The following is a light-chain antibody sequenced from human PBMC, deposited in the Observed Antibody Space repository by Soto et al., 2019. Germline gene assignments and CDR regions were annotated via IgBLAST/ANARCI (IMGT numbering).Light chain of an antibody. CDR3: QQYYSSHWT. CDR2: GAS. Sequence: EIVLTQSPGTLSLSPGERATLSCRASQSVSSSFLAWYQQKPRQAPRLLIYGASSRATGIPDRFSGSGSGTDFTLTISRLEPEDFAVYYCQQYYSSHWTFGQGTKMEIK. J-gene: IGKJ1*01. CDR1: QSVSSSF. V-gene: IGKV3-20*01.